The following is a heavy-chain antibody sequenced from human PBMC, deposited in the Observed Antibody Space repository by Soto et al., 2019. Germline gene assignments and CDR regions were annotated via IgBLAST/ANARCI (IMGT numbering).Heavy chain of an antibody. Sequence: GASVKVSCKASGYTFTSYDINWVRQATGQGLEWMGWMNPNSGNTGYAQKFQGRVTMTRNTSISTAYMELSSLRSEDTAVYYCARTYYDFWSGWPAFDYWGQGTLVTSPQ. V-gene: IGHV1-8*01. CDR2: MNPNSGNT. J-gene: IGHJ4*02. D-gene: IGHD3-3*01. CDR3: ARTYYDFWSGWPAFDY. CDR1: GYTFTSYD.